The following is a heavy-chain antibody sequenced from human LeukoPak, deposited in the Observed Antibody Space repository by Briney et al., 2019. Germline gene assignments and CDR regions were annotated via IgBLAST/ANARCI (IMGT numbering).Heavy chain of an antibody. CDR1: GFAFSSYA. V-gene: IGHV3-64*01. CDR3: AVGYCSSTSCYSPMDV. Sequence: QPGGSLRLSCAASGFAFSSYAMHWVRQAPGKGLEYVSAISSNGGSTYYANSVKGRFTISRDNSKNTLYLQMGSLRAEDMAVYYCAVGYCSSTSCYSPMDVWGQGTTVTVSS. CDR2: ISSNGGST. J-gene: IGHJ6*02. D-gene: IGHD2-2*01.